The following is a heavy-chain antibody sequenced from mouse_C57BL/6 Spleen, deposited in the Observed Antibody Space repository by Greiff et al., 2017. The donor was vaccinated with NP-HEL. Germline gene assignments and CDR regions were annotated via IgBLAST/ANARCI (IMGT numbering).Heavy chain of an antibody. CDR1: GYSFTDYN. D-gene: IGHD1-1*01. Sequence: VQLQQSGPELVKPGASVKISCKASGYSFTDYNMNWVKQSNGKRLEWIGVINPNYGTTSYNQKFKGKATLTVDHSSSTAYMQLNSLTSEDSAVYYGARSYYGSSYWYFDVWGTGTTVTVSS. CDR3: ARSYYGSSYWYFDV. V-gene: IGHV1-39*01. J-gene: IGHJ1*03. CDR2: INPNYGTT.